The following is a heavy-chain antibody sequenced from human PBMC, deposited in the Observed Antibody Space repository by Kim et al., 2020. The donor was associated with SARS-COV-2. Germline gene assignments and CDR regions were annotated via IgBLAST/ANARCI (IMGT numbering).Heavy chain of an antibody. V-gene: IGHV4-38-2*02. Sequence: SETLSLTCTVSGYSISSGYYWGWIRQPPGKGLEWIGSIYHSGSTYYNPSLKSRVTISVDTSKNQFSLKLSSVTAADTAVYYCARWKVFTEQQPFDYWGQG. CDR2: IYHSGST. J-gene: IGHJ4*02. D-gene: IGHD6-13*01. CDR3: ARWKVFTEQQPFDY. CDR1: GYSISSGYY.